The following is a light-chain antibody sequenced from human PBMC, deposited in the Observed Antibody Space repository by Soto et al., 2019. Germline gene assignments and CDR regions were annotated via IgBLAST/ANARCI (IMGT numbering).Light chain of an antibody. CDR3: QHYRLYSPWT. CDR1: QSISGW. J-gene: IGKJ1*01. CDR2: DAS. V-gene: IGKV1-5*01. Sequence: DIQMTQSPSTLSASVGYRVTITGRASQSISGWLAWYQQKPGKAPKLLIYDASSLESGVPSRFSGGGSGTEFTLTISSLQPDDFATYYCQHYRLYSPWTFGQGTKVDIK.